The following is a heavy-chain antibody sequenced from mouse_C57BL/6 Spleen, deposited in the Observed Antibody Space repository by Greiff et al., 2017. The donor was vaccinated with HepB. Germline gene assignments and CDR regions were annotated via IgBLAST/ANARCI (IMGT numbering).Heavy chain of an antibody. J-gene: IGHJ1*03. D-gene: IGHD2-12*01. V-gene: IGHV5-17*01. Sequence: EVQLVESGGGLVKPGGSLKLSCAASGFTFSDYGMHWVRQAPEKGLEWVAYISSGSSTIYYADTVKGRFTISRDNAKNTLFLQMTSLRSEDTAMYYCARHYCYDGGYFDVWGTGTTVTVSS. CDR3: ARHYCYDGGYFDV. CDR1: GFTFSDYG. CDR2: ISSGSSTI.